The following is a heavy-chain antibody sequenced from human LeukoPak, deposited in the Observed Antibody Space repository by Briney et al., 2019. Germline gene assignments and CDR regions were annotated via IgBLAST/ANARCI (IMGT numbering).Heavy chain of an antibody. V-gene: IGHV1-8*01. CDR2: MNPNSGNT. Sequence: ASVKVSCKASGYTFTSYDINWVRQATGQGLEWMGWMNPNSGNTGYAQKFQGRVTMTRNTSISTAYMELSSLRSEDTAVYYCARAGVYYDRNLVVDVDAFDIWGQGTMVTVSS. D-gene: IGHD3-22*01. CDR1: GYTFTSYD. J-gene: IGHJ3*02. CDR3: ARAGVYYDRNLVVDVDAFDI.